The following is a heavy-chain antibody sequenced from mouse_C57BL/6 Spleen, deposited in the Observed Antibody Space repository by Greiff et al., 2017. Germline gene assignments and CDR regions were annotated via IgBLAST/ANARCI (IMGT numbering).Heavy chain of an antibody. CDR3: ARDHLPYAMDY. CDR1: GFTFSDFY. V-gene: IGHV7-1*01. J-gene: IGHJ4*01. D-gene: IGHD5-1*01. Sequence: EVMLVESGGGLVQSGRSLRLSCATSGFTFSDFYMEWVRQAPGKGLEWIAASRNKANDYTTEYSASVKGRFIVSRDTSQSILYLQMNALRAEDTAIYYCARDHLPYAMDYWGQGTSVTVSS. CDR2: SRNKANDYTT.